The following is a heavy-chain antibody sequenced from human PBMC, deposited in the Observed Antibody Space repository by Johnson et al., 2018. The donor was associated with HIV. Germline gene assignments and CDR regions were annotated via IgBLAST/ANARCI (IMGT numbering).Heavy chain of an antibody. CDR3: AKVGLDSGYEYDAFDI. J-gene: IGHJ3*02. Sequence: VQLVESGGGLVQPGGSLRLSCAASGFTFSSYDMHWVRQATGKGLEWVSAIGTAGDTYYPGSVKGRFTISRENAKNTLYLQMNSLRAEDTAVYYCAKVGLDSGYEYDAFDIWGQGTMVTVSS. D-gene: IGHD5-12*01. CDR1: GFTFSSYD. V-gene: IGHV3-13*01. CDR2: IGTAGDT.